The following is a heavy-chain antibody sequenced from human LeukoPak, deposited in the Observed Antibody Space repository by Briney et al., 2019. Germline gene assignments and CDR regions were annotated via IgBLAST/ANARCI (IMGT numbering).Heavy chain of an antibody. CDR3: ARSSIKSFDY. J-gene: IGHJ4*02. CDR1: RDSVSSNSVA. V-gene: IGHV6-1*01. Sequence: SQTLSLTCAISRDSVSSNSVAWNWIRQTPTRGLEWLGRTYYRSQWHYDHAVSVKSRIIINPDTSKNQFSLHLNSVTPEDTAVYYCARSSIKSFDYWGQGTLVTVSS. CDR2: TYYRSQWHY.